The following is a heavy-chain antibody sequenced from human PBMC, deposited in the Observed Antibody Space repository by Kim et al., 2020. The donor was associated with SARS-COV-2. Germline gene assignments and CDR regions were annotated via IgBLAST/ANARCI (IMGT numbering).Heavy chain of an antibody. V-gene: IGHV4-59*08. CDR2: IYYSGST. D-gene: IGHD6-13*01. Sequence: SETLSLTCTVSGGSISSYYWIWIRQPPGKGLEWIGYIYYSGSTNYNPSLKSRVTISVDTSKNQFSLKVSSVTAADTAVYYCARGRWSGALGPDRWGQGTLVTVSS. CDR1: GGSISSYY. J-gene: IGHJ5*02. CDR3: ARGRWSGALGPDR.